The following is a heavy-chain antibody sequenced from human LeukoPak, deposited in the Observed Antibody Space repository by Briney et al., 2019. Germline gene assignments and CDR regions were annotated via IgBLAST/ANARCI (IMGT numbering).Heavy chain of an antibody. CDR2: ISSSSSTI. CDR3: ARRGSSRYYYYYGMDV. CDR1: GFTFSSYS. Sequence: PGGSLRLSCAASGFTFSSYSMNWVRQAPGKGLEWVSYISSSSSTIYYADSVKGRFTISRDNAKNSLYLQMNSLRDEDTAVYYCARRGSSRYYYYYGMDVWGQGTTVTVSS. D-gene: IGHD6-6*01. J-gene: IGHJ6*02. V-gene: IGHV3-48*02.